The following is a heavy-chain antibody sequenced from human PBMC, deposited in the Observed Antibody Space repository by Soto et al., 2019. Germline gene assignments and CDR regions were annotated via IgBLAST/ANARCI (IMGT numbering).Heavy chain of an antibody. D-gene: IGHD1-26*01. CDR2: IYFDGITT. V-gene: IGHV3-74*01. CDR1: GFTFNTHS. J-gene: IGHJ4*02. CDR3: ARGGAMGVDY. Sequence: EVQLVESGGGVVQPGWSLRLSCTASGFTFNTHSMHWVRQAPGKGLVWVSRIYFDGITTNYADSVKGRLTVSRDNAKNPVYLHVNTLRDEDTAVYYCARGGAMGVDYWGPGTLVTVYS.